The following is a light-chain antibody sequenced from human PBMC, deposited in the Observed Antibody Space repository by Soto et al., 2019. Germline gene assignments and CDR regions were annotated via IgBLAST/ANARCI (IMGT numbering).Light chain of an antibody. J-gene: IGKJ1*01. V-gene: IGKV3-15*01. CDR3: QQYNNWHLT. Sequence: EIVMTQSPATLSVSPGERATLSCRASQSVSSYLAWYQQKPGQAPRLLIYGASTRATGIPARFSGSGSGTELTLTISSLQSEDFEVYHCQQYNNWHLTFGQGTKVEIK. CDR1: QSVSSY. CDR2: GAS.